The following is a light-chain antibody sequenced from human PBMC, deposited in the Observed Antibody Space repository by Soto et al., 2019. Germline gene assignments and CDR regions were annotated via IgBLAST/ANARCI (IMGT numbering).Light chain of an antibody. Sequence: QSALTQPASVSGSPGQSITISCTGTSSDVGRYNLVSWYQQHPGRAPKLIIYEVTKGPSGVSNRFSGSKSGNTASLTISGLRAEDEADYYCCSYAGSSTLVFGGGTQLTVL. CDR2: EVT. V-gene: IGLV2-23*02. J-gene: IGLJ2*01. CDR1: SSDVGRYNL. CDR3: CSYAGSSTLV.